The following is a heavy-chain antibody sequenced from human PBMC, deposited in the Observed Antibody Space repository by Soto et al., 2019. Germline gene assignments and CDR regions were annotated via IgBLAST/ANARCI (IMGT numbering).Heavy chain of an antibody. Sequence: SVKVTCKASAGTFSSYAISWVRQAPGQGLEWMGGIIPIFGTANYAQKFQGRVTITADKSTSTAYMELSSLRSEDTAVYYCARGLGSNWNYARIDYWGQGTLVTVSS. CDR3: ARGLGSNWNYARIDY. V-gene: IGHV1-69*06. D-gene: IGHD1-7*01. J-gene: IGHJ4*02. CDR1: AGTFSSYA. CDR2: IIPIFGTA.